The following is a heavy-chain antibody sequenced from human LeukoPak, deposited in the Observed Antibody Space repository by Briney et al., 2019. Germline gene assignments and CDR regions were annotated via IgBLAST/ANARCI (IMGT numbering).Heavy chain of an antibody. CDR2: IWYDGSHR. D-gene: IGHD5-24*01. CDR1: GFTFSSHG. CDR3: VRDNAAADGALDY. V-gene: IGHV3-33*01. J-gene: IGHJ4*02. Sequence: GRSLRLSCVASGFTFSSHGMHWVRQAPGKGLEWVAVIWYDGSHRYYPDSVKGRFTISRDNSKNTLFLQMDSLRVDDTAVYYCVRDNAAADGALDYWAREAWSPSP.